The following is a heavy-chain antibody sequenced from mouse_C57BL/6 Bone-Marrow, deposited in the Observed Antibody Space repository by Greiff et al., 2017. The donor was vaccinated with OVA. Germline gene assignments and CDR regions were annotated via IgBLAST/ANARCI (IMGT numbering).Heavy chain of an antibody. CDR3: ARGGGNAY. D-gene: IGHD2-1*01. Sequence: QVQLKQSGAELARPGASVKLSCKASGYTFTSYGISWVKQRTGQGLEWIGEIYPRSGNTYYNEKFKGKATLTADKSSSTAYMELRSLTSEDSAVYFCARGGGNAYWGQGTLVTVSA. V-gene: IGHV1-81*01. CDR2: IYPRSGNT. J-gene: IGHJ3*01. CDR1: GYTFTSYG.